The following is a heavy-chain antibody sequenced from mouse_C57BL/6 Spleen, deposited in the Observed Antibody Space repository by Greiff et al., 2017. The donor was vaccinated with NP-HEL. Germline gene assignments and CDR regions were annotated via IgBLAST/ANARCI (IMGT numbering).Heavy chain of an antibody. V-gene: IGHV1-26*01. CDR2: INPNNGGT. D-gene: IGHD2-1*01. Sequence: EVQGVESGPELVKPGASVKISCKASGYTFTDYYMNWVKQSHGKSLEWIGDINPNNGGTSYNQKFKGKATLTVDKSSSTAYMALRSLTSEDSAVYYCARGNYPYFDYWGQGTTLTVSS. J-gene: IGHJ2*01. CDR3: ARGNYPYFDY. CDR1: GYTFTDYY.